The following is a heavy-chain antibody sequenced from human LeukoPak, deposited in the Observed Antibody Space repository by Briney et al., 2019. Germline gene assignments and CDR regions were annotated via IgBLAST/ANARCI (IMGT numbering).Heavy chain of an antibody. D-gene: IGHD3-10*01. CDR3: ARESNRYYGSGSYKADAFDI. V-gene: IGHV4-59*12. Sequence: SETLSLTCTVSGGSISSYYWSWIRQPPGKGLEWIGYIYYGGSTNYNPSLKSRVTISVDTSKNQFSLKLSSVTAADTAVYYCARESNRYYGSGSYKADAFDIWGQGTMVTVSS. J-gene: IGHJ3*02. CDR1: GGSISSYY. CDR2: IYYGGST.